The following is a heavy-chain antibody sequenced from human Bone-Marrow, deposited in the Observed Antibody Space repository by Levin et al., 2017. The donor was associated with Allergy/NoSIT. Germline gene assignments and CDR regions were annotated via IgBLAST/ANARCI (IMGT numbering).Heavy chain of an antibody. Sequence: ASVKVSCKVSRNTLIELSTHWVRQAPGKGPEWMGLFDPEDGEAIYAPNFRGRVTMTEDTSTDTAYMELRRLRSDDTAVYYCVKKVSVGKSAWFHPWGQGTLVTVSS. CDR3: VKKVSVGKSAWFHP. D-gene: IGHD1-26*01. CDR1: RNTLIELS. J-gene: IGHJ5*01. V-gene: IGHV1-24*01. CDR2: FDPEDGEA.